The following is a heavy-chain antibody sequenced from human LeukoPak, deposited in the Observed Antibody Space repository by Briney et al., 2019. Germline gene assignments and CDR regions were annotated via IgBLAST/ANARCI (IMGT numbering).Heavy chain of an antibody. Sequence: GGSLRLSCAASGLTFSGYWMHGVRQAPGKGLVWVSRINSDGSDTIYADSVKGRFTISRDNAKNTLYLQMNSLRAEDTAVYYCASLPHDSKHYWGQGTPVTVSS. CDR3: ASLPHDSKHY. V-gene: IGHV3-74*01. J-gene: IGHJ4*02. CDR1: GLTFSGYW. D-gene: IGHD3-22*01. CDR2: INSDGSDT.